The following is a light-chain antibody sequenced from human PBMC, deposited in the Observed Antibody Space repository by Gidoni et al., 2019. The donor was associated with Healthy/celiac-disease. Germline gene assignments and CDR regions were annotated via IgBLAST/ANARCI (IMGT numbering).Light chain of an antibody. CDR3: QQSYSTPLT. Sequence: DIQMTQSPSSLSASVGDRVTITCRASQSISSYLNWYQQKPGKAPKLLIYAASSLKSGVPSRFSGSGSGTDFTFTISSLQPEDFATYYCQQSYSTPLTFGGGTKVEIK. V-gene: IGKV1-39*01. CDR1: QSISSY. CDR2: AAS. J-gene: IGKJ4*01.